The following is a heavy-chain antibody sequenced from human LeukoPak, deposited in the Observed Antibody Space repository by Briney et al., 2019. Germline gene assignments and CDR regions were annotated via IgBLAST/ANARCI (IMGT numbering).Heavy chain of an antibody. V-gene: IGHV3-23*01. J-gene: IGHJ4*02. CDR2: ISGSGGST. D-gene: IGHD3-22*01. CDR3: AKSYYDSSGYAGFDY. Sequence: GGSLRLFCAASGFTFSSYGMSWVRQAPGKGLEWVSAISGSGGSTYYADSVKGRFTISRDNSKNTLYLQMNSLRAEDTAVYYCAKSYYDSSGYAGFDYWGQGTLVTVSS. CDR1: GFTFSSYG.